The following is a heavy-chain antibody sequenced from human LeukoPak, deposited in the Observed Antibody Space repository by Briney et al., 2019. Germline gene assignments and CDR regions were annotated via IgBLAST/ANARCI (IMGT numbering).Heavy chain of an antibody. CDR1: GGSISSSSYY. Sequence: SETLSLTCTVSGGSISSSSYYWGWIRQPPGKGLEWIGSIHYSGSTNYNPSLKSRVTMSVDTSKNQFSLKLSSVTAADTAVYYCARETSIAVAGTFDPWGQGTLVTVSS. CDR3: ARETSIAVAGTFDP. CDR2: IHYSGST. V-gene: IGHV4-39*07. D-gene: IGHD6-19*01. J-gene: IGHJ5*02.